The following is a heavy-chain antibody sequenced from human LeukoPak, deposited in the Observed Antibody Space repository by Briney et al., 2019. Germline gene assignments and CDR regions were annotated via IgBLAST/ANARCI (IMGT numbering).Heavy chain of an antibody. CDR3: ARDGWELLNFDY. CDR1: GYTFTSYA. Sequence: GASVKVSCKASGYTFTSYAMHWVRQAPGQRLEWMGWINAGNGNTKYSQKFQGRVTITRDTSASTAYMELSSLRSEDTAVYYCARDGWELLNFDYWGQGTLVTVSS. V-gene: IGHV1-3*01. D-gene: IGHD1-26*01. J-gene: IGHJ4*02. CDR2: INAGNGNT.